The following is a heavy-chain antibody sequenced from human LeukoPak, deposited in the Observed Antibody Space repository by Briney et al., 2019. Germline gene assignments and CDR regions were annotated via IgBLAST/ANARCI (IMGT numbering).Heavy chain of an antibody. D-gene: IGHD4-17*01. CDR3: ATTYGDYPFGYYYYYMDV. CDR2: ISSSSSYI. CDR1: GFTFSSYS. Sequence: GGSLRLSCVASGFTFSSYSMNWVRQAPGKGLEWVSSISSSSSYIYYVDSVKGRFTISRDNAKNSLYLQMNSLRSEDTAVYYCATTYGDYPFGYYYYYMDVWGKGTTVTVSS. V-gene: IGHV3-21*01. J-gene: IGHJ6*03.